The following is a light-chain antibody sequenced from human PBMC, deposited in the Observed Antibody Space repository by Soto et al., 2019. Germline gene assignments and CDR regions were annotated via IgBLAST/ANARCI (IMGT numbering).Light chain of an antibody. V-gene: IGKV1-17*01. CDR3: QQSYRTPT. CDR2: AAS. CDR1: RVITND. J-gene: IGKJ5*01. Sequence: DIQMTQSPSSLSASIGDRVTITCRSSRVITNDLGWYQQKPGKAPKRLIYAASTLQSGVPSRFSGSGSGTEFTLTISSLQPEDFATYYCQQSYRTPTFGQGTRLEI.